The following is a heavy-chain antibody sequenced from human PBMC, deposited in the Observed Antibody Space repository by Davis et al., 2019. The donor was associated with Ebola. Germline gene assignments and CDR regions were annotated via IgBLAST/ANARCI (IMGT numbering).Heavy chain of an antibody. Sequence: SETLSLTCAVYGGSFSGYYWSWIRQPPGKGLEWIGEINHSGSTISVDTSKNQFSLKLSSVTAADTAVYYCARGRGKWLRFYGMDVWGQGTTVTVSS. D-gene: IGHD5-12*01. CDR1: GGSFSGYY. V-gene: IGHV4-34*01. J-gene: IGHJ6*02. CDR3: ARGRGKWLRFYGMDV. CDR2: INHSGS.